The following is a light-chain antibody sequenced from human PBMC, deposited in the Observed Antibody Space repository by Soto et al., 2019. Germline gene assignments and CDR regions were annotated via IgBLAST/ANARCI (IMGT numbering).Light chain of an antibody. Sequence: DIQMTQSPSSVSASVVDRVTITCRAGQGISSYLAWYQQKPGEAPKLLIYAASSLQSGVPSRFSGSGSGADFTLTISSLQPEDSATYYCQQAHSFPTFGQGTKVDI. CDR1: QGISSY. V-gene: IGKV1-12*01. CDR3: QQAHSFPT. J-gene: IGKJ1*01. CDR2: AAS.